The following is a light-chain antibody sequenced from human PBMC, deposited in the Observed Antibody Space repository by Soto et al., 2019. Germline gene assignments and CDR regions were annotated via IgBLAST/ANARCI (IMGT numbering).Light chain of an antibody. J-gene: IGKJ1*01. Sequence: EIVLTQSPGTLSLSPGERATLSCRASQSVSSSYLAWYQQKLGQAPRLLIYGASNRATGIPDRFSGSGSGTDFTLTISRLEAEDFAVYYCQHYASSWWMFGQGTKVDIK. CDR1: QSVSSSY. V-gene: IGKV3-20*01. CDR3: QHYASSWWM. CDR2: GAS.